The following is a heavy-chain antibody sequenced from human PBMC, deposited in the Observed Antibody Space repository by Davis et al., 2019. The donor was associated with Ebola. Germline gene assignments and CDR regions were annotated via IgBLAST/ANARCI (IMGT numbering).Heavy chain of an antibody. Sequence: GESLKISCAASGFTFSGSAMHWVRQASGKGLEWVVRIRSKANSYATAYAASVKGRFTISRDDSKNTAYLQMNSLKTEDTAVYYCTSTLDGDYVDYWGQGTLVTVSS. CDR3: TSTLDGDYVDY. CDR2: IRSKANSYAT. CDR1: GFTFSGSA. D-gene: IGHD4-17*01. V-gene: IGHV3-73*01. J-gene: IGHJ4*02.